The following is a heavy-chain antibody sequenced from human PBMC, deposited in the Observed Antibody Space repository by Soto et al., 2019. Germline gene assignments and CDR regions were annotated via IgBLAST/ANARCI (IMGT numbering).Heavy chain of an antibody. CDR2: ISGSGGST. CDR1: GFNFRGYG. CDR3: AKNYDSSGYSLPNAFDI. Sequence: GGPQRLSCAASGFNFRGYGMSWVRQAPGKGLEWVSAISGSGGSTYYADSVKGRFTISRDNSKNTLYLQMNSLRAEDTAVYHCAKNYDSSGYSLPNAFDIWGQGKMVTVSS. D-gene: IGHD3-22*01. V-gene: IGHV3-23*01. J-gene: IGHJ3*02.